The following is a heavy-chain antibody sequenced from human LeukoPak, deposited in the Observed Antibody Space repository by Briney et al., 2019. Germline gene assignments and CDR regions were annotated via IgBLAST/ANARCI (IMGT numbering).Heavy chain of an antibody. Sequence: GGSLRLSCAASRFTFSDYYMSWIRQAPGKGLEWVSYISSSGSTIYYADSVKGRFTISRDNAKNSLYLQMNSLRAEDTAVYYCARDKINYGSGSYYRIHAFDIWGQGTMVTVSS. V-gene: IGHV3-11*01. J-gene: IGHJ3*02. D-gene: IGHD3-10*01. CDR1: RFTFSDYY. CDR3: ARDKINYGSGSYYRIHAFDI. CDR2: ISSSGSTI.